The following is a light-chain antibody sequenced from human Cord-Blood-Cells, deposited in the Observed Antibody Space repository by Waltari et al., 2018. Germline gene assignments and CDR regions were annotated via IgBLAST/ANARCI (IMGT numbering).Light chain of an antibody. CDR2: AAS. CDR3: QQSYSTPWT. Sequence: EIKMTQPPSSLPASVGDRVTNTCRASQSISSYLNWYQQKPGKAPKILIYAASSLQSGVPSRFSGSGSGTDFTLTISSLQPEDFATYYCQQSYSTPWTFGQGTKVEIK. J-gene: IGKJ1*01. V-gene: IGKV1-39*01. CDR1: QSISSY.